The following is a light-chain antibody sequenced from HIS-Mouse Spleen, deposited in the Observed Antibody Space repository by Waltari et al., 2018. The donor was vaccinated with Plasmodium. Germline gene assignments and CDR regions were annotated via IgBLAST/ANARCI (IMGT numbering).Light chain of an antibody. Sequence: EIVMTQSPATLSVSPGERATLSCRASQSVSSNLACYQQKPGKAPMLLIYGASTRATGIPARFSGSGSGTEFTLTISSMQSEDFAVYCWQQYNNWHTFGQGTRLEIK. J-gene: IGKJ5*01. CDR3: QQYNNWHT. CDR1: QSVSSN. V-gene: IGKV3-15*01. CDR2: GAS.